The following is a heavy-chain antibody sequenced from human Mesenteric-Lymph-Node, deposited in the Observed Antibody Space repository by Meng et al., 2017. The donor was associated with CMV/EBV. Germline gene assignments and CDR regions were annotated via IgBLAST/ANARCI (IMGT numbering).Heavy chain of an antibody. V-gene: IGHV4-39*01. J-gene: IGHJ4*02. CDR3: ARRNSGDYEDY. CDR2: IYYSGST. CDR1: GGSISSSSYY. Sequence: CTVSGGSISSSSYYWGWIRQPPGKGLEWIGSIYYSGSTYYNPSLKSRVTISVDTSKNQFSLKLSSVTAADTAVYYCARRNSGDYEDYWGQGTLVTVSS. D-gene: IGHD4-17*01.